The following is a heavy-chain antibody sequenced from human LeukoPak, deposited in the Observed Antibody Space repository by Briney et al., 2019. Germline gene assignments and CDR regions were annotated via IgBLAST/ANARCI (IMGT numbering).Heavy chain of an antibody. J-gene: IGHJ3*02. Sequence: SETLSLTCTVSGGSMNTVSYYWVRIRQAPEKGLEWIGSVYSRGSIYSNPSLRSRVTISLDTSTNQFSLNLSSVTVADTALYYCARDRLSLGAFDIWGPGTTVVVSS. CDR2: VYSRGSI. D-gene: IGHD3-16*01. CDR1: GGSMNTVSYY. V-gene: IGHV4-39*07. CDR3: ARDRLSLGAFDI.